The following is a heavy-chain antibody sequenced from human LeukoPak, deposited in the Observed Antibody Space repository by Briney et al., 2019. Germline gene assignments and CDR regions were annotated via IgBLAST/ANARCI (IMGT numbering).Heavy chain of an antibody. Sequence: PSETLSLTCTVSNGSISSATYFWSWIRQPAGKGLEWIGRMSSSGISTYSTSLKSRVTISIDTSRNQFSMNLNSVTAEDTAVYYCAKGAGPPWFDPGGKGPWSPSPQ. D-gene: IGHD6-19*01. J-gene: IGHJ5*02. CDR3: AKGAGPPWFDP. CDR1: NGSISSATYF. V-gene: IGHV4-61*02. CDR2: MSSSGIS.